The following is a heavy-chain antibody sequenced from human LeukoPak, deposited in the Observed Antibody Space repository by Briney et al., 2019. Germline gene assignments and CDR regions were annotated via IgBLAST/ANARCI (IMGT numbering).Heavy chain of an antibody. CDR2: ISSASTYI. CDR1: GFTFSSYS. J-gene: IGHJ4*02. CDR3: ARLVWDTTMADGDIDS. D-gene: IGHD5-18*01. Sequence: PGGSVRLSCAASGFTFSSYSMNWVRQAPGKGLEWVSSISSASTYIYYADSVKGRFTISRDNAKNSLYLQMNSLRAEDTAMYYCARLVWDTTMADGDIDSWGQGTLLIVSS. V-gene: IGHV3-21*01.